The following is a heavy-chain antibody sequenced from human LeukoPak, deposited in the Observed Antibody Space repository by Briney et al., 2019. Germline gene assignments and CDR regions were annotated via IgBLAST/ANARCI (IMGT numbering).Heavy chain of an antibody. CDR3: ARRIWGADSQSHTFDI. CDR2: SSGTI. D-gene: IGHD3-16*01. J-gene: IGHJ3*02. CDR1: GFTFSDYY. V-gene: IGHV3-11*01. Sequence: GGSLRVSCAASGFTFSDYYLGWIRQAPGKGLGWILCSSGTIYYADSVKVRCPNTRHNSKNSLYLQMIILRAEDTAEYYCARRIWGADSQSHTFDIWGQGTMVTVSS.